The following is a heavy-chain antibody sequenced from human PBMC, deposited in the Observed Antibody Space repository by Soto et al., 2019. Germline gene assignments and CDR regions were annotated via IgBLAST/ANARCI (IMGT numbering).Heavy chain of an antibody. CDR3: SRGRVDGGELDL. V-gene: IGHV3-33*01. J-gene: IGHJ4*02. D-gene: IGHD1-26*01. CDR2: IRYDASNK. CDR1: GFTFRTYG. Sequence: VQLVESGGGVVQPGRSLRLYCAASGFTFRTYGMYWVRQAPGKGLERVAVIRYDASNKYYADCVKGRFTISRDNSENTRDLQMNSLRAEDTAVYYCSRGRVDGGELDLWGQGTLVTVSS.